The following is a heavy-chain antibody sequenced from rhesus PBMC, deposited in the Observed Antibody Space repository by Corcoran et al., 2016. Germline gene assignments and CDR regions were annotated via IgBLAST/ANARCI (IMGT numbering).Heavy chain of an antibody. D-gene: IGHD6-25*01. CDR2: ILTNIGAT. CDR1: GTSISSVY. Sequence: QVQLQESGPGLVKPSETLSLTCAVSGTSISSVYWTWIRPPPGKGLEWVGRILTNIGATDYNPSLKSRVIISSDTSKNQFSLKLTSMTAADTAVYFCARVRWAGSGSWNDYFDPWGQGVLVTVSS. J-gene: IGHJ4*01. V-gene: IGHV4-81*01. CDR3: ARVRWAGSGSWNDYFDP.